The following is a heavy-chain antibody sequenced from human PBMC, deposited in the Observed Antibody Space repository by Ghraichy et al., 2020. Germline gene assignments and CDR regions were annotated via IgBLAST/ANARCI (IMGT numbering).Heavy chain of an antibody. D-gene: IGHD3-3*01. CDR1: GFTFSSYA. Sequence: LSLTCAASGFTFSSYAMSWVRQAPGKGLEWVSAISGSGGSTYYADSVKGRFTISRDNSKNTLYLQMNSLRAEDTAVYYCATYYDFWSGYYSFDYWGQGTLVTVSS. J-gene: IGHJ4*02. CDR3: ATYYDFWSGYYSFDY. CDR2: ISGSGGST. V-gene: IGHV3-23*01.